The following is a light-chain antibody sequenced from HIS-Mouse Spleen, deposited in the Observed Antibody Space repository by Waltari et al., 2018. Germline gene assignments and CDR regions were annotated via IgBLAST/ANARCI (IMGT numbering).Light chain of an antibody. CDR3: QVWDSSSDHVV. CDR2: DDS. Sequence: SYVLTQPPSVSVAPGKTARITCGGNNIGSKSVHWYQQKPGQAPVLVVYDDSDRPAGVPERLSGSNAGSTATLTISRVEAGDEADYYCQVWDSSSDHVVFGGGTKLTVL. V-gene: IGLV3-21*03. J-gene: IGLJ2*01. CDR1: NIGSKS.